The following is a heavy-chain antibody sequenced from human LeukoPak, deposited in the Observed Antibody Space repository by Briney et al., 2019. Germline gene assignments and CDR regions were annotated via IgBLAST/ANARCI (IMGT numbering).Heavy chain of an antibody. CDR3: AKGRYSSGWYLFDY. V-gene: IGHV3-9*01. CDR1: GFTFDDYA. Sequence: SGGSLRLSCAASGFTFDDYAMHWVWQAPGKGLEWVSGISWNSGSIGYADSVKGRFTISRDNAKNSLYLQMNSLRAEDTALYYCAKGRYSSGWYLFDYWGQGTLVTVSS. CDR2: ISWNSGSI. J-gene: IGHJ4*02. D-gene: IGHD6-19*01.